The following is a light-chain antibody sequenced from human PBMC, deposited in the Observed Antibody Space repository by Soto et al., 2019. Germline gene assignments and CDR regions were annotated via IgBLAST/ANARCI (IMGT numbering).Light chain of an antibody. J-gene: IGLJ2*01. CDR2: DVS. CDR1: SSDVGGYNY. Sequence: QSVLTQPASVSGSPGQSITISCTGTSSDVGGYNYVSWYQQHPGKAPKLMIYDVSNRPSGVSNRFSGSKSGYTASLTISGLQAEDEADYYCSSYTRSSAVVIGGGTKLTVL. CDR3: SSYTRSSAVV. V-gene: IGLV2-14*01.